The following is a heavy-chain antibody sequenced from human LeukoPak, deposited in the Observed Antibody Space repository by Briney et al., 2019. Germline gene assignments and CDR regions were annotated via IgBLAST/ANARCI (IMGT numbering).Heavy chain of an antibody. CDR2: ISSNGGST. CDR1: GFTFSSYA. CDR3: ARAPDYLPHSSSWYTDYYYYMDV. J-gene: IGHJ6*03. V-gene: IGHV3-64*01. Sequence: PGGSLRLSCAASGFTFSSYAMHWVRQAPGKGLEYVSAISSNGGSTYYANSVKGRFTISRDNSKNTLYLQMGSLRAEDMAVYYCARAPDYLPHSSSWYTDYYYYMDVWGKGTTVTVSS. D-gene: IGHD6-13*01.